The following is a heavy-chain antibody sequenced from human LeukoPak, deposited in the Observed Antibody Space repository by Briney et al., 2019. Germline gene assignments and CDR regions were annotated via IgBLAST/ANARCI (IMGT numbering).Heavy chain of an antibody. CDR3: ARHGDSSGYYIFDY. J-gene: IGHJ4*02. CDR2: IYYSGST. V-gene: IGHV4-39*01. CDR1: GGSISSSSYS. D-gene: IGHD3-22*01. Sequence: SETLSLTCTVSGGSISSSSYSWGWIRQPPGKGLEWIGSIYYSGSTYYNPSLKSRVTISVDTSKNQFSLKLSSVTAADTAVYYCARHGDSSGYYIFDYWGQGTLVTVSS.